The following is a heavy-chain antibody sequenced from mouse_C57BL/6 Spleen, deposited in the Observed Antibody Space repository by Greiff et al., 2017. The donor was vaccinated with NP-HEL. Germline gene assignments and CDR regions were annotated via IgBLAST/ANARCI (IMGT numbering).Heavy chain of an antibody. CDR2: IYPRSGNT. Sequence: QVHVKQSGAELARPGASVKLSCKASGYTFTSYGISWVKQRTGQGLEWIGEIYPRSGNTYYNEKFKGKATLTADKSSSTAYMELRSLTSEDSAVYFCARGTTSRERYFDVWGTGTTVTVSS. V-gene: IGHV1-81*01. J-gene: IGHJ1*03. CDR1: GYTFTSYG. CDR3: ARGTTSRERYFDV. D-gene: IGHD5-5*01.